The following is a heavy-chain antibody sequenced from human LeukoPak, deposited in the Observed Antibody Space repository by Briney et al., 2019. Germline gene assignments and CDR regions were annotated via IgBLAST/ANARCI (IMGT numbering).Heavy chain of an antibody. Sequence: SETLSLTCTVSGGSISSSSYYWGWIRQPPGKGLEWIGSIYYSGSTYYNPSLKSRVTISVDTSKNQFSLKLSSVTAADTAVYYCARHPSWNDWFDPWGQGTLVTVSS. CDR3: ARHPSWNDWFDP. V-gene: IGHV4-39*01. J-gene: IGHJ5*02. D-gene: IGHD1-1*01. CDR2: IYYSGST. CDR1: GGSISSSSYY.